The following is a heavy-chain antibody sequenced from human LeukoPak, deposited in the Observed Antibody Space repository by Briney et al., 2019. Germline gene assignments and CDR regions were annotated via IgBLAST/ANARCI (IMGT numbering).Heavy chain of an antibody. Sequence: SDTLSLTCAVYGGSLSGYSWTGIRQPPGNGLESNGEIDHSGSTNYNASLASRVTISADASQNQFSLKLTTVTAADTAVYYCARVYVTVVRGSWFDPWGKGTLVTVSS. J-gene: IGHJ5*02. CDR3: ARVYVTVVRGSWFDP. D-gene: IGHD3-10*01. CDR2: IDHSGST. CDR1: GGSLSGYS. V-gene: IGHV4-34*01.